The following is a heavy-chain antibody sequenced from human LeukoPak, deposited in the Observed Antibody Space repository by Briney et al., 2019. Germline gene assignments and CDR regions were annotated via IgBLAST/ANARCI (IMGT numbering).Heavy chain of an antibody. J-gene: IGHJ4*02. CDR2: IKLDGSEK. V-gene: IGHV3-7*04. CDR3: PRGRCMSCYIDY. Sequence: GGSLRLTCAASGFTFSSYWMSWVRQTPGKGLEWVANIKLDGSEKYYVDSVKGRFTISRDSARNSLYLQMNSLRAEDTAVYYCPRGRCMSCYIDYWGQGTLVTVSS. D-gene: IGHD2-2*02. CDR1: GFTFSSYW.